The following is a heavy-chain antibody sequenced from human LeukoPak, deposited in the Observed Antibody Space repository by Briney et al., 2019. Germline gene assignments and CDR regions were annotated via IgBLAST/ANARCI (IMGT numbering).Heavy chain of an antibody. CDR1: GFTFGDYA. J-gene: IGHJ4*02. Sequence: GGSLRLSCTASGFTFGDYAMSWVRQAPGKGLEWVGFIRSKAYGGTTEYAASVKGRFTISRDDSKSIAYLQMNSLKTEDTAVYYCASVDYWGQGTLVTVSS. CDR2: IRSKAYGGTT. CDR3: ASVDY. V-gene: IGHV3-49*04.